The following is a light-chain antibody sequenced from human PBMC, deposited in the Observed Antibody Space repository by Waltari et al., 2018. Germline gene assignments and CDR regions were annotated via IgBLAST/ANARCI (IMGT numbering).Light chain of an antibody. Sequence: QSVLTQPPSVSGATGQRVTISCTGSSSNIGAGYNVHRYPPLPGPDPKLLIYCNSNRPSGGPDRFAGSKAGTSASLAITGLQAEDEADYYCQSYDSSRSSVVFGGGTKLTVL. V-gene: IGLV1-40*01. CDR3: QSYDSSRSSVV. J-gene: IGLJ2*01. CDR2: CNS. CDR1: SSNIGAGYN.